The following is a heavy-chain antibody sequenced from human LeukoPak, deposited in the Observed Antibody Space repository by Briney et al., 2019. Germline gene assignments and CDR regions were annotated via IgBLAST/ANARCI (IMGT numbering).Heavy chain of an antibody. CDR3: AKGWDSGSYPFFDY. V-gene: IGHV3-23*01. D-gene: IGHD1-26*01. J-gene: IGHJ4*02. CDR1: GFTFSSYA. Sequence: GGSLRLSCAASGFTFSSYAMSWVRQAPGKGPEWVSAISGSGGSTYYADSVKGRFTISRDNSKNTLYLQMNSLRAEDTAVYYCAKGWDSGSYPFFDYWGQGTLVTVSS. CDR2: ISGSGGST.